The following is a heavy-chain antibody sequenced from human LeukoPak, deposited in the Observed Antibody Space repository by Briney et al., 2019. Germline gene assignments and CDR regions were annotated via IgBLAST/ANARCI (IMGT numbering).Heavy chain of an antibody. Sequence: GASVTVSCQASGYTFTNYGISWVRQPPGQGLEWMGWISAYSGNTNYAQNLQGRVTMTTDTATNTAYMQLKSLRADDTAVYYCARAPDDYDFWSGQYDYWGRGTLVTVSS. CDR2: ISAYSGNT. D-gene: IGHD3-3*01. CDR3: ARAPDDYDFWSGQYDY. J-gene: IGHJ4*02. V-gene: IGHV1-18*01. CDR1: GYTFTNYG.